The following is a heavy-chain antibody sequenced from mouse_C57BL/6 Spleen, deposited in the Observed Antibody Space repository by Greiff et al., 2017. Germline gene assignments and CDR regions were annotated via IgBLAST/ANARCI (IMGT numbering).Heavy chain of an antibody. CDR3: ARESDYGSSPFAY. CDR2: ISDGGSYT. Sequence: EVKLVESGGGLVKPGGSLKLSCAASGFTFSSYAMSWVRQTPEKRLEWVATISDGGSYTYYPDNVKGRFTISRDNAKNNLYLQMSHLKYEDTAMYYCARESDYGSSPFAYWGQGTLVTVSA. J-gene: IGHJ3*01. CDR1: GFTFSSYA. D-gene: IGHD1-1*01. V-gene: IGHV5-4*01.